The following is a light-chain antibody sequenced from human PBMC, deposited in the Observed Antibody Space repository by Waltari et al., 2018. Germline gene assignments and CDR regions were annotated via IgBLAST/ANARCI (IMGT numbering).Light chain of an antibody. CDR1: RSDVGGYNY. CDR3: CSYAGSYTYYV. CDR2: EVN. Sequence: QSALTQPRPVSGSPGQSVTISCTGTRSDVGGYNYVSWYQHHPGKAPKVMIYEVNKRPSGVPDRFSASKSGNTASLTISGLQAEDEAEYYCCSYAGSYTYYVFGGGTKVTVL. V-gene: IGLV2-11*01. J-gene: IGLJ1*01.